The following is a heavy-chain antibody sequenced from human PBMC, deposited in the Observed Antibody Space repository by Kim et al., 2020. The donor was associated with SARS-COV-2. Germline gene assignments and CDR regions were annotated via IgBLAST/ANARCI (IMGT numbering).Heavy chain of an antibody. V-gene: IGHV3-48*03. CDR1: GFTFSSYE. CDR2: ISSSGSGSTI. CDR3: ARGGGQQLILWYFDY. Sequence: GGSLRLSCAASGFTFSSYEMNWVRQAPGKGLEWVSYISSSGSGSTIDYADSVKGRFTISRDNAKNSLYLQMNSLRAEDTAVYYCARGGGQQLILWYFDY. D-gene: IGHD6-13*01. J-gene: IGHJ4*01.